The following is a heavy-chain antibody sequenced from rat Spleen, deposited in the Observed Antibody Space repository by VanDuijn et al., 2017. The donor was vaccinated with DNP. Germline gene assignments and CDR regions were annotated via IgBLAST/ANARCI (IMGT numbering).Heavy chain of an antibody. CDR2: ISYSGST. D-gene: IGHD1-3*01. J-gene: IGHJ2*01. V-gene: IGHV3-1*01. Sequence: EVQLQESGPGLVKPSQSLSLTCSVTGYSITSNYWGWIRKFPGNKMEWIGHISYSGSTSYNPSLKSRISITRDTSKNQFFLQLNSVTTEDTATYYCARRAVANYFDYWGQGVMVTVSS. CDR3: ARRAVANYFDY. CDR1: GYSITSNY.